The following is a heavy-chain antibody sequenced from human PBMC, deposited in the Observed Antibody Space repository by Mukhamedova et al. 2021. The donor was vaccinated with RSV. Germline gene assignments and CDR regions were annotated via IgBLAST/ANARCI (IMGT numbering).Heavy chain of an antibody. CDR2: ISDSGHNT. J-gene: IGHJ4*02. V-gene: IGHV3-23*01. Sequence: GLEWVSGISDSGHNTYYLDSVRGRFTISRDNSENTLYLHMNSLRVDDTAVYYCATEVGATDNWGQGTRVTVSS. D-gene: IGHD1-26*01. CDR3: ATEVGATDN.